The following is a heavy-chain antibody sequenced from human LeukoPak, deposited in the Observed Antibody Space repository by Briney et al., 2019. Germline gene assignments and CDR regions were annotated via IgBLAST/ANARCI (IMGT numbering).Heavy chain of an antibody. CDR3: ARGGSVSLDY. J-gene: IGHJ4*02. CDR1: GFTFSSYA. Sequence: GGSLRLSCAASGFTFSSYAMSWVRQAPGKGLEWVSAIGTAGDTYYPGSVKGRFTISRENAKNSLYLQMNSLRAGDTAVYYCARGGSVSLDYWGQGTLVTVSS. CDR2: IGTAGDT. D-gene: IGHD5/OR15-5a*01. V-gene: IGHV3-13*01.